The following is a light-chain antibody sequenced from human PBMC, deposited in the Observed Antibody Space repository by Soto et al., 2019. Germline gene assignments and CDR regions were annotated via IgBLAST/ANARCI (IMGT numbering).Light chain of an antibody. V-gene: IGKV3D-20*02. CDR3: QQRSNWPFT. CDR2: DAS. J-gene: IGKJ4*01. Sequence: DIVLTQSPCTLYLSPGERATLSCRASQSVSSGYLAWYQQRPGQAPRLLIYDASNRATGIPARFSGSGSGTDFTLTISSLEPEDFAVYYCQQRSNWPFTFGGGTKVDIK. CDR1: QSVSSGY.